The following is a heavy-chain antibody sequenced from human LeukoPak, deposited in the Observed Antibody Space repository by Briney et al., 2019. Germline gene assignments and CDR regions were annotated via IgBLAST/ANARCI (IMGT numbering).Heavy chain of an antibody. J-gene: IGHJ5*02. CDR2: INPNSGGT. Sequence: ASVKVSCKASGYTFTGYYMHWVRQAPGQGLEWMGWINPNSGGTNYAQKFQGRVTMTRDTSISTAYMELSRLRSDDTAVYYCARAARAMVRGVIPHWFDPWGQGTLVTVSS. V-gene: IGHV1-2*02. D-gene: IGHD3-10*01. CDR3: ARAARAMVRGVIPHWFDP. CDR1: GYTFTGYY.